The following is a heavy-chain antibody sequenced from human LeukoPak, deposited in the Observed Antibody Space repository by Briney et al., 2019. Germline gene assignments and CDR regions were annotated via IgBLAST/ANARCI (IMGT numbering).Heavy chain of an antibody. V-gene: IGHV4-34*01. Sequence: PSETLSLTCGVYGGSFSGYYWSWIRQPPGKGLEWIGEINPRGSTNYNPSLKSRVTLSADTSKNQFSLTLNPVTAADTAVYYCARRRLGYYFGYWGQGTLVTVSS. CDR2: INPRGST. CDR3: ARRRLGYYFGY. J-gene: IGHJ4*02. D-gene: IGHD5-24*01. CDR1: GGSFSGYY.